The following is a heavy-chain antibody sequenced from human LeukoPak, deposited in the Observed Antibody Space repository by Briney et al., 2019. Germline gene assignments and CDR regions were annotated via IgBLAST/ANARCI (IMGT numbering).Heavy chain of an antibody. CDR1: GYTFTSYA. J-gene: IGHJ6*03. CDR2: ISGHNDDT. CDR3: ARAGYCSGGSCYPYYYYYYMDV. Sequence: ASVKVSCKASGYTFTSYAISWVRQAPRQGLEWMGRISGHNDDTNYAQRLQGRVTMTTDTSTSTAYMELRSLRSDDTAVYYCARAGYCSGGSCYPYYYYYYMDVWGKGTTVTVSS. D-gene: IGHD2-15*01. V-gene: IGHV1-18*01.